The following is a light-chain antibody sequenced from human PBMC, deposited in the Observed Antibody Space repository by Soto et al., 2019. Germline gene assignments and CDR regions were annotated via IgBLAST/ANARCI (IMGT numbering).Light chain of an antibody. CDR1: QTISSW. Sequence: DIQLTQSPGTRSASVGDRGTITCRARQTISSWVAWYQQKPGKAPKLLIYKASTLKSGVPSRFSGSGSGKEFTLTISRLQPDDFATYYCQHYNSYSEAFGQGTKVDIK. CDR3: QHYNSYSEA. V-gene: IGKV1-5*03. J-gene: IGKJ1*01. CDR2: KAS.